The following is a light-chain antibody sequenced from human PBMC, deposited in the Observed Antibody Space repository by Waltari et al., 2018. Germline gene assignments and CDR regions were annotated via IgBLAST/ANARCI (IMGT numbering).Light chain of an antibody. CDR1: QSVSSSY. CDR2: GAS. J-gene: IGKJ1*01. CDR3: QQYGSSPPT. V-gene: IGKV3-20*01. Sequence: IVLTQSPGTLSLPLGESATLSCRASQSVSSSYLAWYQQKPGQAPRLLIYGASSRATGIPDRFSGSGSGTDFTLTISRLEPEDFAVYYCQQYGSSPPTFGQGTKVEIK.